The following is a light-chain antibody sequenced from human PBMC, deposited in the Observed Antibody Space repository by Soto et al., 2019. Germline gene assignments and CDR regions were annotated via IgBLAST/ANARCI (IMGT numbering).Light chain of an antibody. CDR2: GAS. CDR3: PQYGSSPWT. V-gene: IGKV3-20*01. CDR1: QSVSSSY. J-gene: IGKJ1*01. Sequence: EIVLTQSPGTLSLSPGERATLSCRASQSVSSSYLAWYQQKPGQAPRLLIYGASSRATGIPDRFSGSGSGTDFTLTISRLEPEDFAMYYCPQYGSSPWTFGQGTKVDIK.